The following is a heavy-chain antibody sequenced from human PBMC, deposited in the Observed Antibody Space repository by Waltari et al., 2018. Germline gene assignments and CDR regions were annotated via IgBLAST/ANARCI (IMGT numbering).Heavy chain of an antibody. V-gene: IGHV3-53*01. D-gene: IGHD3-10*01. CDR3: ARNYPREGQYDY. Sequence: EVQLVESGGGLVQSGGSLRLSCATSGFTLNINYISWVRQSPGKGLEWVSVIHGGGETFYAESLECRFTMSRDMSNDTVYLQMNGLRVEDTAVYYCARNYPREGQYDYWGQGTLVTVSS. CDR2: IHGGGET. J-gene: IGHJ4*02. CDR1: GFTLNINY.